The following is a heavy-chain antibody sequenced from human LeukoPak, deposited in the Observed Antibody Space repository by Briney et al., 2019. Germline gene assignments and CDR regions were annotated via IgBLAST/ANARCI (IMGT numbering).Heavy chain of an antibody. CDR2: ISSSGSTI. CDR3: ARDHDDSSGYYYVPHHDAFDI. V-gene: IGHV3-48*03. Sequence: GGSLILSCAASGFTFSSYEMSWVRQAPGKGLEWVSYISSSGSTIYYADSVKGRFTISRDNAKNSLYLQMNSLRAEDTAVYYCARDHDDSSGYYYVPHHDAFDIWGQGTMVTVSS. CDR1: GFTFSSYE. D-gene: IGHD3-22*01. J-gene: IGHJ3*02.